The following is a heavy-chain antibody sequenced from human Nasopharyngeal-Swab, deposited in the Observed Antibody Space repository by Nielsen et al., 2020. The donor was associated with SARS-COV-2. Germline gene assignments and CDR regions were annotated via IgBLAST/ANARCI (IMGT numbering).Heavy chain of an antibody. Sequence: ASVKVSCKVSGYTLTELSMHWVRQAPGKGLEWMGGFDPEDGETIYAQKFQGRVTMTEDTSTDTAYMELSSLRSEDTAVYYCATTPAYSASYEAGPATNGEFDYWGQGTLVTVSS. D-gene: IGHD1-26*01. CDR3: ATTPAYSASYEAGPATNGEFDY. J-gene: IGHJ4*02. CDR1: GYTLTELS. V-gene: IGHV1-24*01. CDR2: FDPEDGET.